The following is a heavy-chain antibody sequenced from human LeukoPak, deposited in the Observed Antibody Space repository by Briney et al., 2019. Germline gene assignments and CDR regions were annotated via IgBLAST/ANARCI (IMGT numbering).Heavy chain of an antibody. CDR2: IYYSGST. Sequence: KPSETLSLTCTVSGGSISSSSYYWGWIRQPPGKGLEWIGSIYYSGSTYYNPSLKSRVTISVDTSKNQFSLKLSSVTAADAAVYYCAREPEQQLIPNGGHYWGQGTLVTVSS. J-gene: IGHJ4*02. D-gene: IGHD6-13*01. CDR1: GGSISSSSYY. V-gene: IGHV4-39*07. CDR3: AREPEQQLIPNGGHY.